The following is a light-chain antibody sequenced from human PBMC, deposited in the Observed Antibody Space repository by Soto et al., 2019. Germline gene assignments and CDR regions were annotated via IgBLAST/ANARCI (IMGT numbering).Light chain of an antibody. CDR2: GTT. CDR3: EHFTGSPRT. CDR1: QSISSSY. J-gene: IGKJ1*01. V-gene: IGKV3-20*01. Sequence: EIVLTQSPGTLSLSPGEGATLSCRTSQSISSSYLGWYQQKPGQAPRLLIYGTTSRATGIPDRFSGSGSGTVFTLTISRLKPEDFAVYYCEHFTGSPRTFGQGTRVDI.